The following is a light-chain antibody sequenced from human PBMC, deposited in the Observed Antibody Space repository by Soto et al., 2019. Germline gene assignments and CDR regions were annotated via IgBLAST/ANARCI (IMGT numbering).Light chain of an antibody. V-gene: IGKV3-11*01. Sequence: EIVFTQSPVTLCLSPVERATLSCRASQSISGYLACYQQKPGQAPRLLIYDASKRATGIPTRFSGSGSGTDFTLTISSLQPEDFAVYYSQQRRNWPDAFGQGTRLEIK. CDR1: QSISGY. J-gene: IGKJ5*01. CDR3: QQRRNWPDA. CDR2: DAS.